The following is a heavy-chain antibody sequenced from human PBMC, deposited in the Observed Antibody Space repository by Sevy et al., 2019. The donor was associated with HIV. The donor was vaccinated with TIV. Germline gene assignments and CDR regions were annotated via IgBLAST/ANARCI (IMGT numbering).Heavy chain of an antibody. CDR2: IKSKTDGGTT. CDR3: TTESVAGLGAVFYYYGMYV. J-gene: IGHJ6*02. Sequence: GGSLRLSCAASGFTFSNAWMSWVRQAPGKGLEWVGRIKSKTDGGTTDYAAPVKGRFTISRDDSKNTLYLQMNSLKTEDTAVYYCTTESVAGLGAVFYYYGMYVWGQGTTVTVSS. V-gene: IGHV3-15*01. CDR1: GFTFSNAW. D-gene: IGHD6-19*01.